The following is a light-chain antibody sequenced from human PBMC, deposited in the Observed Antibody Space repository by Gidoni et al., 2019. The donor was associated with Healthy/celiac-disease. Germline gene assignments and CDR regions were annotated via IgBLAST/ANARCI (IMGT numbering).Light chain of an antibody. J-gene: IGKJ1*01. CDR1: QSVSRSY. Sequence: EIVLTQSPGTLFLSPGERATLSCRASQSVSRSYLAWYQQQPGQAPRLLIYGASSRATGIPDRFSGSGSGTDFTLTISRLEPEDFAVYYCQQYGSSPWTFGQGTKVEIK. V-gene: IGKV3-20*01. CDR2: GAS. CDR3: QQYGSSPWT.